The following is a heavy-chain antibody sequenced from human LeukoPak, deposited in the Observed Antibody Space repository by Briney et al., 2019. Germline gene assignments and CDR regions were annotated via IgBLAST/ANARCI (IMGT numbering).Heavy chain of an antibody. CDR3: ARGRYSSGYLSYYGMDV. D-gene: IGHD6-19*01. V-gene: IGHV6-1*01. CDR2: TYYRSKWYN. J-gene: IGHJ6*02. Sequence: SQTLSLTCAISGDSVSGNSATWHWIRQSPSRGLEWLGSTYYRSKWYNDYAISVKSRITINPDTSKNQFSLQLNSVTPEDTAVYYCARGRYSSGYLSYYGMDVWGQGTTVTVSS. CDR1: GDSVSGNSAT.